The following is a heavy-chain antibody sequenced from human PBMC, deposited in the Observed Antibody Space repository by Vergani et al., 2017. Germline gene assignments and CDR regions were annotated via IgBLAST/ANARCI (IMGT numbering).Heavy chain of an antibody. CDR2: ISGQSNYI. J-gene: IGHJ4*02. Sequence: VQLLASGGGLVQTGGSLRVSCAASGFTFSSAAMSWVRQAPGKGLEWVSSISGQSNYIYYADSLKGRFTISRDNFKNSVYLQMNRLRAEDTAVCYCAKDGRIGHYDSSGYYLYYFDYWGRGILITVSS. D-gene: IGHD3-22*01. CDR1: GFTFSSAA. V-gene: IGHV3-21*04. CDR3: AKDGRIGHYDSSGYYLYYFDY.